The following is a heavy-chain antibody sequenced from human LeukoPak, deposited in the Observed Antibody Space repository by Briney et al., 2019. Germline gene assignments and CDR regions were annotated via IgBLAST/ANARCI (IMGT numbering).Heavy chain of an antibody. CDR3: AKVRKLGSGYYFDY. D-gene: IGHD1-26*01. J-gene: IGHJ4*02. Sequence: QPGGSLRLSCAASGFPFSRYAMSWVRRAPGKGMEWLPAISGSGGSTYYGDSVKGRFTISRDNSKNTLYLQMNSLRAEDTAVYYCAKVRKLGSGYYFDYWGQGTLVTVSS. CDR1: GFPFSRYA. V-gene: IGHV3-23*01. CDR2: ISGSGGST.